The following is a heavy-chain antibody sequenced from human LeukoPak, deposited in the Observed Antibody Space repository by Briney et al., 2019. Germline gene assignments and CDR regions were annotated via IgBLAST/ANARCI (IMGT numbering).Heavy chain of an antibody. CDR1: GFIFRIYG. J-gene: IGHJ1*01. V-gene: IGHV3-23*01. D-gene: IGHD2-2*01. CDR2: ISGSGGST. Sequence: GRSLRLSCAASGFIFRIYGMHWVRQAPGKGLEWVSSISGSGGSTFYADSVKGRFTISRDNSKSTLYLQMNSLRAEDTAVYYCANGVLPAAILGTFQHWGQGTLVTVSS. CDR3: ANGVLPAAILGTFQH.